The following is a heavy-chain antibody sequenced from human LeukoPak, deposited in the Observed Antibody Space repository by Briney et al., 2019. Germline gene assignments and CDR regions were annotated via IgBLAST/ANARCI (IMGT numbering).Heavy chain of an antibody. Sequence: ASVKVSCKASGGTFSSYAIRWVRQAPGQGLEWMGGIIPIFGTANYAQKFQGRVTITADESTSTAYMELSSLRSEDTAVYYCARGLRSVQLAYFDYWGQGTLVTVSS. CDR1: GGTFSSYA. CDR2: IIPIFGTA. J-gene: IGHJ4*02. CDR3: ARGLRSVQLAYFDY. D-gene: IGHD6-6*01. V-gene: IGHV1-69*13.